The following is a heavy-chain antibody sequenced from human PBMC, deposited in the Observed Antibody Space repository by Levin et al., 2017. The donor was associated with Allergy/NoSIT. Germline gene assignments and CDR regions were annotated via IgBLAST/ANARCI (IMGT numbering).Heavy chain of an antibody. Sequence: PSETLSLTCTVSGGSISSSSYYWGWIRQPPGKGLEWIGSIYYSGSTYYNPSLKSRVTISVDTSKNQFSLKLSSVTAADTAVYYCARLPAAAAEHFDYWGQGTLVTVSS. CDR1: GGSISSSSYY. CDR3: ARLPAAAAEHFDY. V-gene: IGHV4-39*01. J-gene: IGHJ4*02. CDR2: IYYSGST. D-gene: IGHD2-2*01.